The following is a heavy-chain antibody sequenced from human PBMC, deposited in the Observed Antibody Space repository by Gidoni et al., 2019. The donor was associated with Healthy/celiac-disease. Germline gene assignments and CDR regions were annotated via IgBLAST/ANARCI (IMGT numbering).Heavy chain of an antibody. J-gene: IGHJ4*02. CDR1: GFTFSSYA. CDR3: AKAVRRYSSGWPDFDY. CDR2: ISGSGGST. D-gene: IGHD6-19*01. V-gene: IGHV3-23*01. Sequence: EVQLLESGGGLVQPGGSLRLSCAASGFTFSSYAMSWVRQAPGKGREWVSAISGSGGSTYYADSVKGRFTISRDNSKNTLYLQMNSLRAEDTAVYYCAKAVRRYSSGWPDFDYWGQGTLVTVSS.